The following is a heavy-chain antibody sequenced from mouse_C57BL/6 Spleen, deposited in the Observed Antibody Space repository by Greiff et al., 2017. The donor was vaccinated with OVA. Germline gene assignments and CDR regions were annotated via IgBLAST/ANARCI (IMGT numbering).Heavy chain of an antibody. J-gene: IGHJ3*01. CDR3: ASTVVAVPGFAY. D-gene: IGHD1-1*01. CDR1: GYSITSGYY. Sequence: ESGPGLVKPSQSLSLTCSVPGYSITSGYYWNWIRQFPGNKLEWMGYISYDGSNNYNPSLKNRISITRDTSKNQFFLKLNSVTTEDTATYYCASTVVAVPGFAYWGQGTLVTVSA. V-gene: IGHV3-6*01. CDR2: ISYDGSN.